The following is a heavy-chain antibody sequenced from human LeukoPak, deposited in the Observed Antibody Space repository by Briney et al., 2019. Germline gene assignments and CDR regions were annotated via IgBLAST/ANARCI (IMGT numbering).Heavy chain of an antibody. D-gene: IGHD6-13*01. Sequence: SETLSLTCTVSGGSISSYYWSWIRQPPGKGLEWFGYIYYSGSTNYNPSLKSRVTISVDTSKNQFSLKLSSVTAADTAVYYCARDSSATAAAARFDYWGQGTLVTVSS. J-gene: IGHJ4*02. CDR2: IYYSGST. CDR1: GGSISSYY. CDR3: ARDSSATAAAARFDY. V-gene: IGHV4-59*01.